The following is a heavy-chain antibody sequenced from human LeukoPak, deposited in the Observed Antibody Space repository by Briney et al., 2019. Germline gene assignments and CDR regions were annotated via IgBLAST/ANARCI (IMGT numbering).Heavy chain of an antibody. Sequence: GGSLRLSCAASGFTFSIYTMNWVRQGPGKVLEWRSNISGTSSTIHTADSVKGRFTTSRDNAKNSLFLQMNNVSAEDTAVYYCARATGIVVAATYYLDYWGQGALVTVSS. CDR2: ISGTSSTI. J-gene: IGHJ4*02. V-gene: IGHV3-48*04. CDR3: ARATGIVVAATYYLDY. D-gene: IGHD2-15*01. CDR1: GFTFSIYT.